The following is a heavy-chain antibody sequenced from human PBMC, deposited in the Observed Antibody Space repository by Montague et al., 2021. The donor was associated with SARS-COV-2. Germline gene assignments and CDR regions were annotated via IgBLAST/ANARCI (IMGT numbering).Heavy chain of an antibody. CDR3: AKVMREDYYDSSGSPDAFDI. Sequence: SLRLSCAASGFAFDDYAMHWVRQAPGKGLEWVSGISWKGGSIAYXDSVKGRFTISRDNAKNSLYLQMNSLRAEDTALYYCAKVMREDYYDSSGSPDAFDIWGQGTMVTVSS. CDR1: GFAFDDYA. V-gene: IGHV3-9*01. D-gene: IGHD3-22*01. CDR2: ISWKGGSI. J-gene: IGHJ3*02.